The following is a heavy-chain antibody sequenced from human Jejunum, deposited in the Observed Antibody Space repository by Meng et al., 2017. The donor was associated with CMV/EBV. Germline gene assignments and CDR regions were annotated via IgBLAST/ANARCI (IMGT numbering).Heavy chain of an antibody. Sequence: QVQLVESGXXXXXPXGSXRLSCVASGFSFTSYSIHWVRQAPGKGLEWVAFMQFDESFQHYADSVKGRFTISRDSSKNTVDLQMNSLRLEDTAVYFCARDLGKAAAAGASLEYWGQGTLVTVSS. CDR2: MQFDESFQ. J-gene: IGHJ4*02. CDR3: ARDLGKAAAAGASLEY. D-gene: IGHD6-13*01. CDR1: GFSFTSYS. V-gene: IGHV3-30*02.